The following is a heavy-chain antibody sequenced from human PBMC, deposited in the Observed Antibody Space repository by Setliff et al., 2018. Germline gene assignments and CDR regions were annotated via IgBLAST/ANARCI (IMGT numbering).Heavy chain of an antibody. D-gene: IGHD2-15*01. CDR1: GYTFTSYA. CDR2: INAGNGNT. J-gene: IGHJ4*02. Sequence: ASVKVSCKASGYTFTSYAMHWVRQAPGQRLEWMGWINAGNGNTKYSQKFQGRVTITRDTSASTAYMELSSLRSEDTAVYYCAGDGGYCSGGSCYGLDYWGQGTLVTAPQ. V-gene: IGHV1-3*01. CDR3: AGDGGYCSGGSCYGLDY.